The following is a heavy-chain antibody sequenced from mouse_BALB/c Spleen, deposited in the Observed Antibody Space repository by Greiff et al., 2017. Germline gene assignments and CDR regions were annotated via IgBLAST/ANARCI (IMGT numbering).Heavy chain of an antibody. CDR1: GFTFNTYA. CDR2: IRSKSNNYAT. Sequence: EVKLVESGGGLVQPKGSLKLSCAASGFTFNTYAMNWVRQAPGKGLEWVARIRSKSNNYATYYADSVKDRFTISRDDSQSMLYLQMNNLKTEDTAMYYCSYYGSSYGFAYWGQGTLVTVSA. V-gene: IGHV10-1*02. J-gene: IGHJ3*01. D-gene: IGHD1-1*01. CDR3: SYYGSSYGFAY.